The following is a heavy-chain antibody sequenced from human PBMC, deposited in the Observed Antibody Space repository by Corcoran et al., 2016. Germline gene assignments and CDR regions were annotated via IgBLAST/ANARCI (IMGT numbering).Heavy chain of an antibody. D-gene: IGHD1-26*01. J-gene: IGHJ5*02. V-gene: IGHV6-1*01. Sequence: QVHLQQSGPGLVKPSQTLSLTCAISGDSVSSNSATWNWIRQSPSRGLEWLGRTYYRSKWNNDYAVSVKSRITINPVTSKNQVSLQLNSVNPEDTAVYYCARSAYYKEWFDPWGQGTLVTVSS. CDR2: TYYRSKWNN. CDR1: GDSVSSNSAT. CDR3: ARSAYYKEWFDP.